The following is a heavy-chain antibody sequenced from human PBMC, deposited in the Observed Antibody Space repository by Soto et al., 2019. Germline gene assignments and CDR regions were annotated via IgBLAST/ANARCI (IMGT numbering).Heavy chain of an antibody. CDR2: IYATGTT. J-gene: IGHJ5*02. V-gene: IGHV4-4*07. D-gene: IGHD1-1*01. CDR3: VRDGTKTLRDWFDP. Sequence: TFETLSLTCTVSGASISGFYWSWIRKSAGKGLEWIGRIYATGTTDYNPSLKSRVMMSVDTSKKQFSLKLRSVTAADTAVYYCVRDGTKTLRDWFDPWGQGISVTVSS. CDR1: GASISGFY.